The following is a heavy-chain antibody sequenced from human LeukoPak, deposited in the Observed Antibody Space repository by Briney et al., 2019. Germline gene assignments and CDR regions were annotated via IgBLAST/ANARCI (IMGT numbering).Heavy chain of an antibody. J-gene: IGHJ6*03. D-gene: IGHD1-26*01. V-gene: IGHV4-39*07. CDR3: ARPAKGGGSSRYYYMDV. Sequence: SETLSLTCTVSGGSISSSSYYWGWIRQPPGKGLEWIGSIYYSGSTYYNPSLKSRVTISVDTSKNQFSLKLSSVTAADTAVYYCARPAKGGGSSRYYYMDVWGKGTTVTVSS. CDR2: IYYSGST. CDR1: GGSISSSSYY.